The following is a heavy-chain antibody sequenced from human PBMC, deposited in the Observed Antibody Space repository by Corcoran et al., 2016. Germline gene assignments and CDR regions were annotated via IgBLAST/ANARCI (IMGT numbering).Heavy chain of an antibody. CDR3: ARGGYSGYESYYYYYGMDV. J-gene: IGHJ6*02. D-gene: IGHD5-12*01. Sequence: QLQQWGAGLLKPSETLSLTCAVYGGSFSGYYWSWIRQPPGKGLEWIGEINHSGSTNYNPSLKSRVTISVDTSKNQFSLKLSSVTAADTAVYYCARGGYSGYESYYYYYGMDVWGQGTTVTVSS. CDR1: GGSFSGYY. CDR2: INHSGST. V-gene: IGHV4-34*01.